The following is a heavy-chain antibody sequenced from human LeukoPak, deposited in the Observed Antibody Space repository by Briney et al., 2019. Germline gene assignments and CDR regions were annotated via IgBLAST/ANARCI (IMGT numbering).Heavy chain of an antibody. D-gene: IGHD4-11*01. CDR2: FSNGAT. Sequence: SETLSLTCAVSGASISSRNYWGWIRPPPGKGLEWIGTFSNGATYYTPSLKSRVTISIDTSRNVFSLKLSSVTAADTAVYYCARDSNSRRFGYWGQGTLVAVSS. V-gene: IGHV4-38-2*02. J-gene: IGHJ4*02. CDR3: ARDSNSRRFGY. CDR1: GASISSRNY.